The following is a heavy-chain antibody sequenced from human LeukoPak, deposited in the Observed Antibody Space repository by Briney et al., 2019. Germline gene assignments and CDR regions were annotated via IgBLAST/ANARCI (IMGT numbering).Heavy chain of an antibody. J-gene: IGHJ4*02. CDR3: AKDLEVSEWELTGIDY. D-gene: IGHD3-3*01. V-gene: IGHV3-30*18. CDR2: ISYDGSNK. CDR1: GFTFSSYG. Sequence: PGGSLRLSCAASGFTFSSYGMHWVRQAPGKGLEWVAVISYDGSNKYYADSVKGRLTISRDNSKNTLYLQMNSLRAEDTAVYYCAKDLEVSEWELTGIDYWGQATLVTVSS.